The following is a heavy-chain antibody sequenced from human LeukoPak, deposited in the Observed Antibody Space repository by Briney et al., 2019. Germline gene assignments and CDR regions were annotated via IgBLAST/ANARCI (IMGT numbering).Heavy chain of an antibody. V-gene: IGHV1-2*02. D-gene: IGHD6-19*01. Sequence: ASVTVSCKASGYTFTGYYMHWVRQAPGQGLEWMGWINPNSGGTNYAQKFQGRVTMTRDTSISTAYMELSRLRSDDTAVYYCAPIAVGGGPIDYWGQGTLVTVSS. CDR2: INPNSGGT. J-gene: IGHJ4*02. CDR3: APIAVGGGPIDY. CDR1: GYTFTGYY.